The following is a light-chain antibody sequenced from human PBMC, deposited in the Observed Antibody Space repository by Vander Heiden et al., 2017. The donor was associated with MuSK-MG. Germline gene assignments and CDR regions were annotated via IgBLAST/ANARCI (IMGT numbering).Light chain of an antibody. J-gene: IGLJ2*01. V-gene: IGLV2-14*03. CDR2: DMT. Sequence: QSALSQPASVSGSPGQSITISCTGTGSDIGAYNFVSWYQHHPGKAPKLLIYDMTHRPSGVSSRFSATKSGKASLTISGLQAEDEADYYCSPYTTSRTVVFGGGTKVTVL. CDR1: GSDIGAYNF. CDR3: SPYTTSRTVV.